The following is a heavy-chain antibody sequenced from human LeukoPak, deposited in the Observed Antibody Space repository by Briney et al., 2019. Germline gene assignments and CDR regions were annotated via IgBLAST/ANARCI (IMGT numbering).Heavy chain of an antibody. J-gene: IGHJ5*01. CDR2: IYPGDSDT. Sequence: GESLKISCKWSGYSFTHYWIAWVRQMPGKGLEWMGVIYPGDSDTRYSPSFQGQVTISTDESIGTAYLKWSSLKPSDTAMYYCARRIAIFGDGNWFDFWGQGTLVTVSS. D-gene: IGHD3-3*01. V-gene: IGHV5-51*01. CDR1: GYSFTHYW. CDR3: ARRIAIFGDGNWFDF.